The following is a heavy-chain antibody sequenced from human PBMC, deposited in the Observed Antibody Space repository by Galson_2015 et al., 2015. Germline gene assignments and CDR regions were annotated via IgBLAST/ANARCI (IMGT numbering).Heavy chain of an antibody. D-gene: IGHD3-10*01. Sequence: SLRLSCAASGFTFSSYAMHWVRQAPGKGLEWVAVISYDGSNKYYADSVKGRFTTSRDNSKNTLYLQMNSLRAEDTAVYYCARDSEGSGSYYPWGQGTLVAVSS. J-gene: IGHJ4*02. CDR1: GFTFSSYA. CDR2: ISYDGSNK. V-gene: IGHV3-30*01. CDR3: ARDSEGSGSYYP.